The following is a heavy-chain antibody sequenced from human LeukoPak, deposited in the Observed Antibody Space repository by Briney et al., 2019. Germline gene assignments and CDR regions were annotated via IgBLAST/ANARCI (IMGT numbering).Heavy chain of an antibody. V-gene: IGHV4-59*01. Sequence: SETLSLTCTVSGGSISSYYWSWIRQPPGEGLEWIGYIYYTGGTNYNPSLKSRVTISVDTSKSQFSLKLTSVTAADTAIYYCARVGSSGYNFDSWGQGTLVTVSS. D-gene: IGHD3-22*01. CDR1: GGSISSYY. CDR3: ARVGSSGYNFDS. CDR2: IYYTGGT. J-gene: IGHJ4*02.